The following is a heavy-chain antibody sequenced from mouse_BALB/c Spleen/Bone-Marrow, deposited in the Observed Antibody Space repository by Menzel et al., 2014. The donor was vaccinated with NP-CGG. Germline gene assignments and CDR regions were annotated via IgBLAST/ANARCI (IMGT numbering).Heavy chain of an antibody. V-gene: IGHV1S137*01. CDR1: GYTFTDYA. CDR3: ARSGRYGAYYAMDY. CDR2: ISTYYGDA. Sequence: QVQLQQSGAELVRPGASVKISCKGSGYTFTDYAMHWVKQSHAKSLEWIGVISTYYGDASYNQKFKGKATMTVDKSSSTAYMELARLTSEDSAIYYCARSGRYGAYYAMDYWGQGTSVAVSS. J-gene: IGHJ4*01. D-gene: IGHD2-14*01.